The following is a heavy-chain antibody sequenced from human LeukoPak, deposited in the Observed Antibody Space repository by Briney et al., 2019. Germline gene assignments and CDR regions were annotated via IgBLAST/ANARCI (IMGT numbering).Heavy chain of an antibody. CDR3: AAHGSGSYYYMDV. CDR1: GFTFSSYE. V-gene: IGHV3-48*03. J-gene: IGHJ6*03. Sequence: PGGSLRLSCAASGFTFSSYEMNWVRQAPGKGLEWVSYISSSGSTIYYADSVKGRFTISRDNAKNSPYLQMNSLRAEDTAVYYCAAHGSGSYYYMDVWGKGTTVTVSS. D-gene: IGHD3-10*01. CDR2: ISSSGSTI.